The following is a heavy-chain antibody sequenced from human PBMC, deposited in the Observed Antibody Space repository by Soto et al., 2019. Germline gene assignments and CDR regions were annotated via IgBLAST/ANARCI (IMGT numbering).Heavy chain of an antibody. V-gene: IGHV3-7*03. D-gene: IGHD3-3*01. J-gene: IGHJ4*02. CDR2: IRRDGSEK. CDR3: ASLEWEASGYADY. CDR1: GFTFRSNW. Sequence: EVQLVESGGGLVQPGGSLRLSCVASGFTFRSNWMSWVRQAPGKGLEWVANIRRDGSEKYYVDSVKGRFTISRDNAKNTLYLQMNSLRADDTAVSYCASLEWEASGYADYWGQGILVTVSS.